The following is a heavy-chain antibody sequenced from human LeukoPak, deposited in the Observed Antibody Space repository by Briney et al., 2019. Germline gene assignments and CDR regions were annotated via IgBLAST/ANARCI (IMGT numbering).Heavy chain of an antibody. CDR2: IYYSGST. CDR1: GGSISSGGYY. D-gene: IGHD1-26*01. V-gene: IGHV4-31*03. J-gene: IGHJ3*02. Sequence: SETLSLTCTVSGGSISSGGYYWSWIRQHPGKGLEWIGYIYYSGSTYYNPSPKSRVTISVDTSKNQFSLKLSSVTAADTAMYYCARSSGSSSLYRARDAFDIWGQGTMVTVSS. CDR3: ARSSGSSSLYRARDAFDI.